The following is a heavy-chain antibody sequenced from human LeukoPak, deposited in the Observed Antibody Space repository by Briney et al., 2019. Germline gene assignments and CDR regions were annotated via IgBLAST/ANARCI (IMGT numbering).Heavy chain of an antibody. CDR1: GGSISSYY. CDR2: IYTSGST. Sequence: PSETLSLTCTVSGGSISSYYWSCIRQPAGKGLEWIGRIYTSGSTNYNPSLKSRVTISIDTSKNQISLILSSVTAADTAVYFCARGQSGVRGANVPNLMGFDPWGQGTLVIVSS. V-gene: IGHV4-4*07. D-gene: IGHD3-10*01. J-gene: IGHJ5*02. CDR3: ARGQSGVRGANVPNLMGFDP.